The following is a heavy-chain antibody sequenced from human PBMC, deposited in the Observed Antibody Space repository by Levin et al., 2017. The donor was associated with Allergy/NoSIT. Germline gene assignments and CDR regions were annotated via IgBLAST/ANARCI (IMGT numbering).Heavy chain of an antibody. Sequence: SETLSLTCTVSGGSISSYYWSWIRQPPGKGLEWIGYIYYSGSTNYNPSLKSRVTISVDTSKNQFSLKLSSVTAADTAVYYCARELPYYGMDVWGQGTTVTVSS. D-gene: IGHD2-21*01. CDR1: GGSISSYY. CDR2: IYYSGST. CDR3: ARELPYYGMDV. J-gene: IGHJ6*02. V-gene: IGHV4-59*01.